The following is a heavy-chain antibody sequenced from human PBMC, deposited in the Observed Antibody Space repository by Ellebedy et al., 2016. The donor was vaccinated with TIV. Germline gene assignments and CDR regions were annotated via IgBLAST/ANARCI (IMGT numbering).Heavy chain of an antibody. V-gene: IGHV3-30*04. J-gene: IGHJ4*02. CDR3: ARDGGSYGFRYFDY. Sequence: GGSLRLXXEASGFIFTSNTLHWVRQAPGMGLEWVAVISYDGSDKYFADSVTGRFTISRDNSKNTLYLHMNSLRAEDTAVYYCARDGGSYGFRYFDYWGQGTVVTVSS. D-gene: IGHD1-26*01. CDR1: GFIFTSNT. CDR2: ISYDGSDK.